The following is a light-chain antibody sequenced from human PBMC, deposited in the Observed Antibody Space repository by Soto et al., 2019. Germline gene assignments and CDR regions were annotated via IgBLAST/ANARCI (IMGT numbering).Light chain of an antibody. J-gene: IGKJ1*01. CDR3: QQYGSSPPRT. Sequence: EIVMTQSPATLSVSPGARAPLSCRARQSVSSNLVWYQQKPGQAPRLLIYGASTRATGIPARFSGSGSGTDFTLTISRLEPEDFAVYYCQQYGSSPPRTFGQGTKVDIK. CDR1: QSVSSN. CDR2: GAS. V-gene: IGKV3-15*01.